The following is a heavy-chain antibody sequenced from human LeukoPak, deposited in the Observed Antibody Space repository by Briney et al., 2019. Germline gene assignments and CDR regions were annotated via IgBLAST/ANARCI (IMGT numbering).Heavy chain of an antibody. D-gene: IGHD5-24*01. CDR2: IYHSGST. CDR3: AREKGYTSYWYFDL. J-gene: IGHJ2*01. V-gene: IGHV4-4*02. Sequence: SETLSLTCAVSGGSISSSNWWSWVRQPPGKGLEWIGEIYHSGSTNYNLSLKSRVTISVDKSKNQFSLKLSSVTAADTAVYYCAREKGYTSYWYFDLWGRGTLVTVSS. CDR1: GGSISSSNW.